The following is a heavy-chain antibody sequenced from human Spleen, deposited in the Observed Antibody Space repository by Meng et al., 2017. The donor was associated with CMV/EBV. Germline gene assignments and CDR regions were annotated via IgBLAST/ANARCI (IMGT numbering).Heavy chain of an antibody. Sequence: GSLRSGGYYWSWIRQHPGKGLEWIGYIYYSGSTYYNPSLKSRVTISVDTSKNQFSLKLSSVTAADTAVYYCARAVSSSWPTYWYFDLWGRGTLVTVSS. V-gene: IGHV4-31*02. CDR2: IYYSGST. D-gene: IGHD6-13*01. J-gene: IGHJ2*01. CDR3: ARAVSSSWPTYWYFDL. CDR1: GSLRSGGYY.